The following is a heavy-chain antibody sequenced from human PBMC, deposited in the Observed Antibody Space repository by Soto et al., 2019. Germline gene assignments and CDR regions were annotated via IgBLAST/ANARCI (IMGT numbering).Heavy chain of an antibody. CDR1: GSSFTTHW. CDR2: IYPGDSDT. V-gene: IGHV5-51*01. J-gene: IGHJ6*02. Sequence: GESLKISCKGSGSSFTTHWIGWVRQMPGKGLEWMGIIYPGDSDTRYSPSFQGQVTISADKSISTAFLQWSSLKASDTAMYYCARNGGGNYTTKYYFYYYGMDVWGQGTTVTVSS. D-gene: IGHD1-26*01. CDR3: ARNGGGNYTTKYYFYYYGMDV.